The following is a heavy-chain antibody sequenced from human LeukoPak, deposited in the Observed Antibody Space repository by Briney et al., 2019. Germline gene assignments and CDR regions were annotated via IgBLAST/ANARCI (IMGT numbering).Heavy chain of an antibody. Sequence: PGGSLRLSCAASVFTFSSYSMNWVRQAPGKALEGVSSICSSSSYIHYADSVRGRFTISRDNAKNSLDLQKNSLRAEDTAVYYCASTLCSDDNCYFDYYYYMDVWGKGTTVTISS. V-gene: IGHV3-21*03. J-gene: IGHJ6*03. CDR3: ASTLCSDDNCYFDYYYYMDV. CDR2: ICSSSSYI. CDR1: VFTFSSYS. D-gene: IGHD2-15*01.